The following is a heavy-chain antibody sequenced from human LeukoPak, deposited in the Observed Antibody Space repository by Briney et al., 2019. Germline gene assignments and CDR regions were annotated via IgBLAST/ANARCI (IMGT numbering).Heavy chain of an antibody. Sequence: ASVKVSCKASGYTFTNYGFSWVRQAPGQGLEWMGWISADNGNTNYVQKLQGRVTMTTDTSTSTAYMELRSLRSDDTAVYYCARDLPPWNNWNYDDYWGQGTLVTVSS. CDR2: ISADNGNT. V-gene: IGHV1-18*01. J-gene: IGHJ4*02. CDR3: ARDLPPWNNWNYDDY. D-gene: IGHD1-20*01. CDR1: GYTFTNYG.